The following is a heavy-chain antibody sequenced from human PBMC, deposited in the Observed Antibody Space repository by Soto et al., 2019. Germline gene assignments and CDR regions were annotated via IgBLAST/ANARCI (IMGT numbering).Heavy chain of an antibody. V-gene: IGHV3-48*03. CDR1: GFNFKSYE. J-gene: IGHJ6*02. D-gene: IGHD3-9*01. Sequence: VELVESGGDLVRPGGSLTLACAASGFNFKSYEMNWVRQAPGKGLEWISYISVSGRTIYYADSVKGRVNISRDNAKNLVFLHMNSLRAEDTAISYCARRAPIYYDALTGYEEAGMEVWGQGTTVTVSS. CDR2: ISVSGRTI. CDR3: ARRAPIYYDALTGYEEAGMEV.